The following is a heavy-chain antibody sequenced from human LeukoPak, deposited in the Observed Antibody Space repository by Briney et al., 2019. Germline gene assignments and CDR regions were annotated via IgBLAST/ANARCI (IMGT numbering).Heavy chain of an antibody. CDR3: AKWGDYDVLTGYYVPDY. CDR2: IHGSGGST. V-gene: IGHV3-23*01. D-gene: IGHD3-9*01. Sequence: GGSLRLSCAASGFTFSNYAMSWVRQAPGEGLEWVSAIHGSGGSTYYADSVKGRFTVSRDNSKSTLYLQMNSLRAEDTALYYCAKWGDYDVLTGYYVPDYWGQGTLVTVSS. CDR1: GFTFSNYA. J-gene: IGHJ4*02.